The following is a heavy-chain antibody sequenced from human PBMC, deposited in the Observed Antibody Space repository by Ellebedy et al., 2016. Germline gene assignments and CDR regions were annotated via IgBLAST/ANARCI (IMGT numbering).Heavy chain of an antibody. D-gene: IGHD1-26*01. J-gene: IGHJ6*02. Sequence: SETLSLTXTVSGGSVSSGSYYWSWIRRPPGKGLEWIGYIYYSGSTNYNPSLKSRVTISVDTSKNQFSLKLSSVTAADTAVYYCARDFIVGALSYYYYGMDVWGQGTTVTVSS. CDR3: ARDFIVGALSYYYYGMDV. V-gene: IGHV4-61*01. CDR1: GGSVSSGSYY. CDR2: IYYSGST.